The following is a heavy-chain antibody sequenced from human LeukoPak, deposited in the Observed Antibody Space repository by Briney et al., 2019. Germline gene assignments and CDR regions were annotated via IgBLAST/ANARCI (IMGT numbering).Heavy chain of an antibody. CDR2: IKQDGSEK. J-gene: IGHJ4*02. Sequence: RGSLRLSCAASGFTFSSYWMTWVRQAPGKGLEWVANIKQDGSEKYYVDSVKGRFTISRDSAKNSLYLQMNSLRAEDTAVYYCARDRCTSTSCFFDYWGQGTLVTVSS. V-gene: IGHV3-7*01. CDR3: ARDRCTSTSCFFDY. D-gene: IGHD2-2*01. CDR1: GFTFSSYW.